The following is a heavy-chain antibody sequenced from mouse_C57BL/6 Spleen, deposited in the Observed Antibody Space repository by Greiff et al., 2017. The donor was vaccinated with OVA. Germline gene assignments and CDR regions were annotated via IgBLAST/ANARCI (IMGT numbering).Heavy chain of an antibody. D-gene: IGHD2-4*01. V-gene: IGHV1-64*01. CDR1: GYTFTSYW. CDR2: IHPNSGST. Sequence: QVQLQQPGAELVKPGASVKLSCKASGYTFTSYWMHWVKQRPGQGLEWIGMIHPNSGSTNYNEKFKSKATLTVDKSSSTAYMQLSSLTSEDSAVYYWASYKAPAEYDLDWYFDVWGTGTTVTVSS. J-gene: IGHJ1*03. CDR3: ASYKAPAEYDLDWYFDV.